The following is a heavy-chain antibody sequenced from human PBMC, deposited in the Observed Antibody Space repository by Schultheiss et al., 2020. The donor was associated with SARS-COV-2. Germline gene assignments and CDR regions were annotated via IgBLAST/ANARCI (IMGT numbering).Heavy chain of an antibody. CDR1: GYSISSGYY. D-gene: IGHD6-19*01. J-gene: IGHJ4*02. CDR3: ARVEAVALFDY. V-gene: IGHV4-38-2*01. Sequence: SETLSLTCAVSGYSISSGYYWGWIRQPPGKGLEWIGSIYHSGSTYYNPSLKSRVTMSVDTSKNQFSLKLSSVTAADKAVYYCARVEAVALFDYWGQGTLVXVSS. CDR2: IYHSGST.